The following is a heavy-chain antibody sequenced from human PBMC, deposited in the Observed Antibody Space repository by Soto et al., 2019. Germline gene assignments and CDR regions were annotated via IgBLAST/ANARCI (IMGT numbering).Heavy chain of an antibody. Sequence: QVHLQESGPGLVKPSETLSLTCTVSGDSISTDYWSWIRQSPGKGLEWIGFKYYGGSTNYNPALRALDTIPVDTPKNQCSLNLGSVTASDTAVYSCAKNWIWASLVNWGQETLVTVSS. J-gene: IGHJ4*02. V-gene: IGHV4-59*08. D-gene: IGHD2-2*03. CDR1: GDSISTDY. CDR2: KYYGGST. CDR3: AKNWIWASLVN.